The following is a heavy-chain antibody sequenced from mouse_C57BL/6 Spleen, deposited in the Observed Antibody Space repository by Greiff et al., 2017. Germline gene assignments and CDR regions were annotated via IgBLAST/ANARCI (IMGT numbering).Heavy chain of an antibody. V-gene: IGHV3-6*01. CDR2: ISYDGSN. D-gene: IGHD1-1*01. CDR1: GYSITSGYY. J-gene: IGHJ4*01. Sequence: EVKLEESGPGLVKPSQSLSLTCSVTGYSITSGYYWNWIRQFPGNKLEWMGYISYDGSNNYNPSLKNRISITRDTSKNQFFLKLNSVTTEDTATYYCASEGDGSSYNAMDYWGQGTSVTVSA. CDR3: ASEGDGSSYNAMDY.